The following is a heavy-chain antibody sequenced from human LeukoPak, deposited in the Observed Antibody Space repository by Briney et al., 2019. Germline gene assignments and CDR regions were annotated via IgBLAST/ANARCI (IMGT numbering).Heavy chain of an antibody. CDR2: IYYSGST. CDR3: ARGYYYHDSSGLDY. J-gene: IGHJ4*02. CDR1: GGSISSSSYY. V-gene: IGHV4-39*07. Sequence: SETLSLTCTVSGGSISSSSYYWGWIRQPPGKGLEWIGSIYYSGSTYYNPSLKSQVTISVDTSKKQFSLKLSSVTAADTAVYYCARGYYYHDSSGLDYWGQGTLVTVSS. D-gene: IGHD3-22*01.